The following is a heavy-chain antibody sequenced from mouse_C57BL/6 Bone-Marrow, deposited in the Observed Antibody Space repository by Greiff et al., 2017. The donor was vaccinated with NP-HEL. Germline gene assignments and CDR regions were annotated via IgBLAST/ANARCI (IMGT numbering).Heavy chain of an antibody. J-gene: IGHJ4*01. CDR1: GYTFTSYW. CDR3: ARDRGGAMDY. Sequence: QVQLQQPGAELVMPGASVKLSCKASGYTFTSYWMHWVKQRPGQGLEWIGEIDPSDSYTNYNQKFKGKSTLTEDKSSSTAYMQLSSLTSEDSAVYYCARDRGGAMDYWGQGTSVTVSS. CDR2: IDPSDSYT. V-gene: IGHV1-69*01.